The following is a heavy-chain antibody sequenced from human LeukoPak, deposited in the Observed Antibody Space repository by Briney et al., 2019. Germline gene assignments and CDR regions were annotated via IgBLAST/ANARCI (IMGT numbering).Heavy chain of an antibody. J-gene: IGHJ4*02. V-gene: IGHV4-4*07. Sequence: SETLSLTCTVSSGSINSYYWGWVRQPPGKGLEWIGRIYTAGATQYNPSLKSRVTMSIDTSTNQFSLNLRSMTAADTAVYYCGRQGYTASYYFLDFWSQGTLVAVS. D-gene: IGHD1-26*01. CDR1: SGSINSYY. CDR3: GRQGYTASYYFLDF. CDR2: IYTAGAT.